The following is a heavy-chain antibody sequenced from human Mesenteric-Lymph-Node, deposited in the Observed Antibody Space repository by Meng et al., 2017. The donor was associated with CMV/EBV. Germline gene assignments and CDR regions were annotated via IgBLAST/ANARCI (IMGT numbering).Heavy chain of an antibody. CDR3: ARGSSYDILTGYFDY. CDR1: GGSFSCYY. J-gene: IGHJ4*02. V-gene: IGHV4-34*01. CDR2: INHSGST. Sequence: QGQLDQWGAGLLTPSETRSVTCAVDGGSFSCYYWNWIRQSPEKGLEWIGEINHSGSTTYNPSFTSRIIISVDTSTNQISLNMSSVTAADTAVYYCARGSSYDILTGYFDYWGQGALVTVSS. D-gene: IGHD3-9*01.